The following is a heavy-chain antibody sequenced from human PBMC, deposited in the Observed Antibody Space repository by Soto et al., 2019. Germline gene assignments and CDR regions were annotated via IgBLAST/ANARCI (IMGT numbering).Heavy chain of an antibody. CDR3: ARSDWFDP. Sequence: TGGSLRLSCAASGFTSSGHWMHWVRQAPGKGLVWVSRIKSDGRSTSYADSVKGRFTVSRDNAKNTLYLQMNSLRAEDTAVYYCARSDWFDPWGQGTLVTVSS. CDR1: GFTSSGHW. CDR2: IKSDGRST. V-gene: IGHV3-74*01. J-gene: IGHJ5*02.